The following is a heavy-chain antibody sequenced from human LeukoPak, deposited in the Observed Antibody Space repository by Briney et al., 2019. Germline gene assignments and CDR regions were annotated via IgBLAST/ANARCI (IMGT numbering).Heavy chain of an antibody. CDR3: ARAYCGGDCYSQGYYGMDV. Sequence: PGGSLRLSCAASGFTFSSYAMHWVRQAPGKGLEWVAVISYDGSNKYYADSVKGRFTISRDNSKNTLYLQMNSLRAEDTAVYYCARAYCGGDCYSQGYYGMDVWGQGTTVTVSS. J-gene: IGHJ6*02. V-gene: IGHV3-30-3*01. CDR2: ISYDGSNK. CDR1: GFTFSSYA. D-gene: IGHD2-21*02.